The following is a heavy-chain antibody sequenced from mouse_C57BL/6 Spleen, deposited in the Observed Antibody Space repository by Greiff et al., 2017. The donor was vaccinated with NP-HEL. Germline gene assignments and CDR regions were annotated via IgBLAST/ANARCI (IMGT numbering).Heavy chain of an antibody. J-gene: IGHJ2*01. Sequence: QVQLQQSGPGLVQPSQSLSITCTVSGFSLTSYGVHWVRQSPGKGLEWLGVIWSGGSTDYNAAFISRLSISKDNSKSQVFFKMNSLQADDTAIYYCARGMLGRDFDYWGQGTTLTVSS. CDR1: GFSLTSYG. D-gene: IGHD4-1*01. CDR3: ARGMLGRDFDY. V-gene: IGHV2-2*01. CDR2: IWSGGST.